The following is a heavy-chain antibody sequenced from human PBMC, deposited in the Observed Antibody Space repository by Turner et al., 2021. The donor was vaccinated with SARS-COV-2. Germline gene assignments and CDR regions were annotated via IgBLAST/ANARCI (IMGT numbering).Heavy chain of an antibody. CDR1: GDSISSSSFY. CDR2: CYYSGNA. J-gene: IGHJ4*02. V-gene: IGHV4-39*01. Sequence: QLQLQESGQGLVKPSETLSRTCPFSGDSISSSSFYWGWIRQSPGKGLEWIGNCYYSGNAYYNPSLKSRVTISADTSKKQFSLRLTSVTAADTAVYYCVRTPSGSYPHFNFWGQGTLVTVSS. D-gene: IGHD1-26*01. CDR3: VRTPSGSYPHFNF.